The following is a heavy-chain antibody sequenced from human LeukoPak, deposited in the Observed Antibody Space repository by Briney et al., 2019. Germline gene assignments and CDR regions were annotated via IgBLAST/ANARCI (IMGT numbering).Heavy chain of an antibody. Sequence: GRSLRLSCAASGFTFSSYAMHWVRQAPGKGLEWVAVISYDGSNKYYADSVKGRFTISRDNSKNTLYLQMNSLRAEDTAVYYCARERWDYSIDYWGQGTLVTVSS. D-gene: IGHD4-11*01. CDR3: ARERWDYSIDY. V-gene: IGHV3-30-3*01. CDR2: ISYDGSNK. CDR1: GFTFSSYA. J-gene: IGHJ4*02.